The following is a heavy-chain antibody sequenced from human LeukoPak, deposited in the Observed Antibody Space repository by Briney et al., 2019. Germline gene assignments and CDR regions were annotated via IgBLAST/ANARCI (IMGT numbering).Heavy chain of an antibody. CDR1: GFTFSSYA. J-gene: IGHJ4*02. Sequence: QPGGSLRLSCAASGFTFSSYAMSWVRQAPGKGLEWVSAISGSGGSTYYADSVKGRFTISRDNSKNTLYLQMNSLRADDTAVYYCATGNYGDYLLYWGQGTLVTVSS. CDR3: ATGNYGDYLLY. V-gene: IGHV3-23*01. D-gene: IGHD4-17*01. CDR2: ISGSGGST.